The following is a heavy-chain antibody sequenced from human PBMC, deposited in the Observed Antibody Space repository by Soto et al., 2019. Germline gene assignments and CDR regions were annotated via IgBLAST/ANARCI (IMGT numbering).Heavy chain of an antibody. V-gene: IGHV3-33*01. D-gene: IGHD1-26*01. CDR2: IWHDGNNK. J-gene: IGHJ6*02. Sequence: GGSLRLCCAASGFTFSNYGMHWVRQAPGKGLEWVAIIWHDGNNKYYADSVRGRFIISRDNSKNRLYLQMNSLRAEDTAVYYCASDLVGASDSYGLDVWGQGTPVTVSS. CDR3: ASDLVGASDSYGLDV. CDR1: GFTFSNYG.